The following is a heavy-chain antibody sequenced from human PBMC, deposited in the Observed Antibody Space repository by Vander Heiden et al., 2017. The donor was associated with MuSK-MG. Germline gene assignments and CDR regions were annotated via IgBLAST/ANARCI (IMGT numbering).Heavy chain of an antibody. Sequence: EVQLLESGGGLVQPGGSLRLSCAASGFTFGSYALSWVRQAPGKGLEWVSAISGSGGSTYYADSVKGRFTISRDNSKNTLYLQMNSLRAEDTAVYYCARQRGPSSWHAFDIWGQGTMVTVSS. CDR2: ISGSGGST. CDR1: GFTFGSYA. V-gene: IGHV3-23*01. J-gene: IGHJ3*02. CDR3: ARQRGPSSWHAFDI. D-gene: IGHD6-13*01.